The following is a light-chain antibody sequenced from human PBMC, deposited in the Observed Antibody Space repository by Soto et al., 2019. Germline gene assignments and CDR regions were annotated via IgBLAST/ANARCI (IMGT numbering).Light chain of an antibody. CDR3: SSYTISRIRV. V-gene: IGLV2-14*01. J-gene: IGLJ3*02. CDR1: SSDIGAYNY. Sequence: HSALTQPASVSGSPGQSITISCTGSSSDIGAYNYVSWYQQHPGKAPKLMIYDVNNRPSGVSYRFSGSKSGSTASLTISGLQAEDEAEYYCSSYTISRIRVFGGGTKVTVL. CDR2: DVN.